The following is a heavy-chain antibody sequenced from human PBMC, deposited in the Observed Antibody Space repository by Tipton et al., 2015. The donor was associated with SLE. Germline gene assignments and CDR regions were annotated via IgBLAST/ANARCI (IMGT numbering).Heavy chain of an antibody. V-gene: IGHV4-59*08. Sequence: QLVQSGGGLVQPGGSLRLSCAASGVSISPNYWSWIRQPPGKGLEWIGYIYYSGSTNYNPSLKSRATISLDTSKKQFSLRLTSVTAADTAVYYCARGGLGVSYYYYMDVWGKGTTVTVSS. D-gene: IGHD1-26*01. CDR3: ARGGLGVSYYYYMDV. CDR1: GVSISPNY. J-gene: IGHJ6*03. CDR2: IYYSGST.